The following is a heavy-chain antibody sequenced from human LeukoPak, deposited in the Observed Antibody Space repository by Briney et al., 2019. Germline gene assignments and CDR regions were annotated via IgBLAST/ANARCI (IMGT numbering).Heavy chain of an antibody. Sequence: GGPLRLSCAASGFSFSSYGMHWVRQAPGKGLEWVGRIKAKAHGGTIEYAAPVKGRFTISRDDSKNTLYLQMNSLKTEDTAVYYCTTDGVGVEGATYDNWGQGTLVTVSS. V-gene: IGHV3-15*01. CDR3: TTDGVGVEGATYDN. J-gene: IGHJ4*02. D-gene: IGHD1-26*01. CDR1: GFSFSSYG. CDR2: IKAKAHGGTI.